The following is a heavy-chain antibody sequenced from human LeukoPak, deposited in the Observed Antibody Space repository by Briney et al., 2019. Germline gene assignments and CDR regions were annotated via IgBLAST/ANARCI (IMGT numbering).Heavy chain of an antibody. V-gene: IGHV3-7*03. Sequence: GGSLRLSCAASGFTFSSYWMSWVRQAPGKGLEWVANIKQDESEKYYVDSVEGRFTISRDNAKNSLYLQMNSLRAEDTALYYCAKGRGYYSPDYWGQGTLVTVSS. CDR2: IKQDESEK. J-gene: IGHJ4*02. CDR3: AKGRGYYSPDY. D-gene: IGHD3-22*01. CDR1: GFTFSSYW.